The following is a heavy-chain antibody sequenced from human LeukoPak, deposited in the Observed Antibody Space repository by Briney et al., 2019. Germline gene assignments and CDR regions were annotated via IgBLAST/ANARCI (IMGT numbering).Heavy chain of an antibody. CDR3: ARVGGYSYGPPMD. J-gene: IGHJ4*02. Sequence: GGSLRLSCAASGFTFSIYWMHWVRQAPGKGLVWVSRINSDGSSTSYADSVKGRFTISRDNAKNTLYLQMNRLRAEDTAVYYCARVGGYSYGPPMDWGQGTLVTVSS. CDR2: INSDGSST. V-gene: IGHV3-74*01. CDR1: GFTFSIYW. D-gene: IGHD5-18*01.